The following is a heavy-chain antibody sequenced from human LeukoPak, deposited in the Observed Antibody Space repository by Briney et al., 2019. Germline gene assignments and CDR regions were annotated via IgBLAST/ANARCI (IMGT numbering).Heavy chain of an antibody. CDR2: IYYSGST. Sequence: PSETLSLTCTVSGGSISSSSYYWGWIRQPPEKGLEWIGSIYYSGSTYYNPSLKSRVTISVDTSKNQFSLKLSSVTAADTAVYYCARHRTIYYDNSGYWVWGQGTLVTVSS. CDR3: ARHRTIYYDNSGYWV. V-gene: IGHV4-39*01. J-gene: IGHJ4*02. CDR1: GGSISSSSYY. D-gene: IGHD3-22*01.